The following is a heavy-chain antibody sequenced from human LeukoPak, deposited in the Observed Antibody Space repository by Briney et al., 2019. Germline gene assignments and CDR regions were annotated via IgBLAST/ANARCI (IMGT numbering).Heavy chain of an antibody. V-gene: IGHV4-30-4*08. D-gene: IGHD3-22*01. J-gene: IGHJ4*02. CDR2: IYYSGST. CDR1: GGSISSGDYY. CDR3: ARNLYYYDSSGYYYY. Sequence: PSQTLSLTCTVSGGSISSGDYYWSWIRQPPGKGLEWIGYIYYSGSTYYNPSLKSRVTISVDTSKNQFSLKLSSVTAADTAVYYCARNLYYYDSSGYYYYWGQGTLVTVSS.